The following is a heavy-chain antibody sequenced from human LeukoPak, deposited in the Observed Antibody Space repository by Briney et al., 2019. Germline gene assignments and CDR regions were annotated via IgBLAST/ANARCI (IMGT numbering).Heavy chain of an antibody. D-gene: IGHD6-19*01. Sequence: GGSLRLSCAASGFTFSSYWMHWVRQAPGKGLVWVSRINPDGSSTTYAGSVKGRFTMSRDNAANMLYLQMNSLRADDTAVYYCVGGIAGAANDHWGQGTLVTVSS. CDR3: VGGIAGAANDH. CDR2: INPDGSST. CDR1: GFTFSSYW. V-gene: IGHV3-74*01. J-gene: IGHJ4*02.